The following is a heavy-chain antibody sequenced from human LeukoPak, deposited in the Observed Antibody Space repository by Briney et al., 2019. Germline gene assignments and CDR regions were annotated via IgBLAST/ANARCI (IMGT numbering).Heavy chain of an antibody. V-gene: IGHV4-34*01. CDR1: GGSFSGYY. CDR2: VNHSGST. Sequence: SETLSLTCAVYGGSFSGYYWSWIRQPPGKGLEWIGEVNHSGSTNYNPSLKSRVTISVDTSKNQFSLKLSSVTAADTAVYYCARGTFYYDYVWGSYRYTSYFDYWGQGTLVTVSS. J-gene: IGHJ4*02. CDR3: ARGTFYYDYVWGSYRYTSYFDY. D-gene: IGHD3-16*02.